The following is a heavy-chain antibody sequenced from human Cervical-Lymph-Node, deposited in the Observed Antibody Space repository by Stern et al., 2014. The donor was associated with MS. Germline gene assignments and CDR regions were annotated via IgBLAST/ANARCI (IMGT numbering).Heavy chain of an antibody. D-gene: IGHD1-26*01. Sequence: EVHLVESGGGLVKPGGSLRLSCSVSGFTFSDSAMNWVRQAPGKGLEWVSSINSGGNYIFYADSLKGRFTISRDNAKNSLFLQMNSLSAEDTAVYYCARGGGSLSLWGQGTLVTVSS. V-gene: IGHV3-21*01. CDR3: ARGGGSLSL. J-gene: IGHJ4*02. CDR1: GFTFSDSA. CDR2: INSGGNYI.